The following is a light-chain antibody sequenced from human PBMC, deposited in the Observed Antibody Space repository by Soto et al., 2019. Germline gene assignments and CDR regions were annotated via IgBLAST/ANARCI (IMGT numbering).Light chain of an antibody. J-gene: IGKJ1*01. CDR2: GAS. CDR3: QQYGGSPRT. V-gene: IGKV3-20*01. CDR1: QSLTNSF. Sequence: ELVLTQGPGTLPLSPGERATLSCRASQSLTNSFIAWYQQKPGQAPRLLIYGASNRATGIPDRFSGSGSGTDFTLTISRLEPEDFAVYYCQQYGGSPRTFGQGTKVDI.